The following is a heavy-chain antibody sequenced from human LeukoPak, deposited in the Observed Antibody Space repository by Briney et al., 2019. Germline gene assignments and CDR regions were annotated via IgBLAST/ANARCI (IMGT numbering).Heavy chain of an antibody. V-gene: IGHV4-39*07. D-gene: IGHD1-26*01. J-gene: IGHJ4*02. CDR2: IYYSGST. CDR1: GGSISSGGYY. Sequence: PSETLSLTCTVSGGSISSGGYYWGWIRQPPGKGLEWIGSIYYSGSTYYNPSLKSRVTISVDTSKNQFSLKLSSVTAADTAVYYCARVTRVGTIGYYFDYWGQGTLVTVSS. CDR3: ARVTRVGTIGYYFDY.